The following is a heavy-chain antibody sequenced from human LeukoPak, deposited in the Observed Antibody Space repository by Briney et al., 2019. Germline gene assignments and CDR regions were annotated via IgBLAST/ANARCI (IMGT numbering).Heavy chain of an antibody. Sequence: PGGSLRLSCAASGFTFSSYAMSWVRQAQGKGLEWVSAIRGSGGSTYYADSVKGRFTISRDNSKNTLYLQMNSLRAEDTAVYYCAKPSAAAGTLNYYYGMDVWGQGTTVTVSS. V-gene: IGHV3-23*01. CDR3: AKPSAAAGTLNYYYGMDV. CDR2: IRGSGGST. J-gene: IGHJ6*02. D-gene: IGHD6-13*01. CDR1: GFTFSSYA.